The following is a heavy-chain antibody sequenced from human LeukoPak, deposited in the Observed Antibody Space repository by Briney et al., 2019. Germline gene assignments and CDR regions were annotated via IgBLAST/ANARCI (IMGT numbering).Heavy chain of an antibody. CDR2: ISSSGSTI. D-gene: IGHD3-10*01. CDR3: ASSFETYYYGSGIFDY. J-gene: IGHJ4*02. V-gene: IGHV3-11*01. CDR1: GFTFSDYY. Sequence: GGSLRLSCAASGFTFSDYYMSWIRQAPGKGLEWVSYISSSGSTIYYADSVKGRFTISRDNAKNSLYLQMNSLRAEDTAVYYRASSFETYYYGSGIFDYWGQGTLVTVSS.